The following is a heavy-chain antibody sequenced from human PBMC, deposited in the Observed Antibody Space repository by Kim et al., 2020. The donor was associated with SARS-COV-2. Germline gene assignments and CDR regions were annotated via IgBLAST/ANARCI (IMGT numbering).Heavy chain of an antibody. CDR3: TTLELLWFGELLKSLDY. V-gene: IGHV3-15*01. Sequence: VKGRFTISRDDSKNTLYLQMNSLKTEDTAVYYCTTLELLWFGELLKSLDYWGQGTLVTVSS. J-gene: IGHJ4*02. D-gene: IGHD3-10*01.